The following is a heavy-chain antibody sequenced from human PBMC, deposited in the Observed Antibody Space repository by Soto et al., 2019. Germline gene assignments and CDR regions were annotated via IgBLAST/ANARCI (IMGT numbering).Heavy chain of an antibody. V-gene: IGHV3-23*01. CDR2: ISGSGGST. CDR3: ADIDGSGKVGYGIDV. J-gene: IGHJ6*02. Sequence: PGGSLRLSCAASGFTFSSYAMSWVRQAPGKGLEWVSAISGSGGSTYYADSVKGRFTISRDNSKNTLYLQMNSLRAEDTAVYYCADIDGSGKVGYGIDVWGQGTTVTVSS. D-gene: IGHD3-10*01. CDR1: GFTFSSYA.